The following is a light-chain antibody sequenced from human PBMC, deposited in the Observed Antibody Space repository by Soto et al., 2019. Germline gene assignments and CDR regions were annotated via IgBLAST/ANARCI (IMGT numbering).Light chain of an antibody. CDR2: EGS. J-gene: IGLJ2*01. Sequence: QSVLTQPASVSGSPGQSITISCTGTSSDVGSYNFVSWYQQHPGKAPKLMIYEGSKRPSGVSNRFSGSKSGNTASLRISGLQAEDEADYYCSSYAGGSTLVFGGGTKLTVL. V-gene: IGLV2-23*01. CDR3: SSYAGGSTLV. CDR1: SSDVGSYNF.